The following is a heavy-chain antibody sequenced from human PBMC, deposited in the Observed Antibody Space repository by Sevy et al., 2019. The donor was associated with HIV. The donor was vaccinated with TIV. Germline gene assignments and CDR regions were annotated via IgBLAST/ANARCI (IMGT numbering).Heavy chain of an antibody. J-gene: IGHJ6*02. Sequence: SQTLSLTCAISGDSVSSNSAAWNRIRQSPSRGLEWLGRTYYRSKYYFDYAVSLKSRITINPDTSKNQFSLQLDSVTPEDTAVYFCARGVTVISDTRPSFHFYFGLDLWGQGTTVTVSS. V-gene: IGHV6-1*01. D-gene: IGHD2-2*02. CDR3: ARGVTVISDTRPSFHFYFGLDL. CDR1: GDSVSSNSAA. CDR2: TYYRSKYYF.